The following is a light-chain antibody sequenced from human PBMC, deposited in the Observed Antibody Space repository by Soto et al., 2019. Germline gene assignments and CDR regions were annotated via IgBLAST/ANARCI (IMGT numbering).Light chain of an antibody. J-gene: IGKJ1*01. V-gene: IGKV1-39*01. CDR1: QGISNY. CDR2: GTS. CDR3: QQSYSSSWT. Sequence: IQLTQSTSSLSASVGDRDTIACRASQGISNYLNWYQQKPGKAPNLLIYGTSSLQNGVPSRFGGSGSGTDFTLIISSLQREDFATYYCQQSYSSSWTFGQGTKVDIK.